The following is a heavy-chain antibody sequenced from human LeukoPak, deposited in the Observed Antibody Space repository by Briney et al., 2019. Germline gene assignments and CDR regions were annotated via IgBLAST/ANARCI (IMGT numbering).Heavy chain of an antibody. CDR2: IWYNGSNK. D-gene: IGHD2-15*01. CDR3: AKDSGYCSGGSCYPSPFDY. Sequence: GRSLRLSCAASGFTFSSFGMHWVRQAPGKGLEWVAAIWYNGSNKHYADSVKGRFTISRDNSKNTLYLQMDSLRAEDTAVYYCAKDSGYCSGGSCYPSPFDYWGQGTLVTVSS. V-gene: IGHV3-33*06. J-gene: IGHJ4*02. CDR1: GFTFSSFG.